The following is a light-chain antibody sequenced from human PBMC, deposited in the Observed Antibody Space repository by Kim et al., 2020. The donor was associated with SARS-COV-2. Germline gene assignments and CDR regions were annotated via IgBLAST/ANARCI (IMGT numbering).Light chain of an antibody. Sequence: VTLSCTGSSSNIGTGYDVHWYQQLPQTAPKLLIYGDSNRPSGVPDRFSGSKSGTSASLAITGLQAEDEADYYCQSYDSGLSGNVIFGGGTKLTVL. CDR1: SSNIGTGYD. J-gene: IGLJ2*01. V-gene: IGLV1-40*01. CDR2: GDS. CDR3: QSYDSGLSGNVI.